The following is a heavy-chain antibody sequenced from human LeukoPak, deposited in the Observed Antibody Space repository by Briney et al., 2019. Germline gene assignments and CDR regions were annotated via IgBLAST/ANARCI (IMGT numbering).Heavy chain of an antibody. Sequence: KPSETLSLTCAVYGGSFSGYYWSWIRQPPGKGLEWIGEINHSGSTNYNPSLKSRVIISVDTSKNQFSLKLSSVTAADTAVYYCATGPDCTNGVCYFFFGYWGQGTLVTVSS. J-gene: IGHJ4*02. CDR1: GGSFSGYY. V-gene: IGHV4-34*01. CDR2: INHSGST. CDR3: ATGPDCTNGVCYFFFGY. D-gene: IGHD2-8*01.